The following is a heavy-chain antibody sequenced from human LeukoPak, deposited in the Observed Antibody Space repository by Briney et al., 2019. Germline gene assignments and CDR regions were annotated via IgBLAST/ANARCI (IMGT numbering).Heavy chain of an antibody. Sequence: GGSLRLSCAASGFTFSSYAMHWVRQAPGKGLEYVSAISSNGGSTYYANSVKGRFTISRDNSKNTLYLQMGSLRAEDTAVYYCARDYYDSSGWLQHWGQGTLVTVSS. CDR1: GFTFSSYA. V-gene: IGHV3-64*01. J-gene: IGHJ1*01. D-gene: IGHD3-22*01. CDR2: ISSNGGST. CDR3: ARDYYDSSGWLQH.